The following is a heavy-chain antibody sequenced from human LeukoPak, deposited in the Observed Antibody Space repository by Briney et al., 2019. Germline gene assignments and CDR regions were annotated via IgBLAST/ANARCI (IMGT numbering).Heavy chain of an antibody. CDR2: MNPNSGNT. CDR1: GYTFTSYD. Sequence: ASVKVSCKASGYTFTSYDINWVRQATGQGLEWMGWMNPNSGNTGYAQKFQGRVTMTRNTSISTAYMELSSLRSEDTAVYYCARGRELRYFDWLFPKYYYYYGMDVWGQGTTVTVSS. J-gene: IGHJ6*02. D-gene: IGHD3-9*01. V-gene: IGHV1-8*01. CDR3: ARGRELRYFDWLFPKYYYYYGMDV.